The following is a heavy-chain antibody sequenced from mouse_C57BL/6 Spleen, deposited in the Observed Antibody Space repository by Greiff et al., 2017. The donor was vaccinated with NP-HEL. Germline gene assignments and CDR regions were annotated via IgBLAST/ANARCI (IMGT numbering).Heavy chain of an antibody. V-gene: IGHV5-12*01. J-gene: IGHJ4*01. CDR1: GFTFSDYY. D-gene: IGHD2-3*01. CDR2: ISNGGGST. Sequence: EVKLMESGGGLVQPGGSLKLSCAASGFTFSDYYMYWVRQTPEKRLEWVAYISNGGGSTYYPDTVKGRFTISRDNAKNTLYLQMSRLKSEDTAMYYCAVHVTTFYAMDYWGQGTSDTVSS. CDR3: AVHVTTFYAMDY.